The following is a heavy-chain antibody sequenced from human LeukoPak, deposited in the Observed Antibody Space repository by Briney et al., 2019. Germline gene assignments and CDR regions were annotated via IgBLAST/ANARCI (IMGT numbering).Heavy chain of an antibody. CDR3: ARGVVVVRHNWFDP. V-gene: IGHV1-69*13. CDR2: IIPIFGTA. D-gene: IGHD2-2*01. J-gene: IGHJ5*02. CDR1: GGTFSSYA. Sequence: SVKVSCKASGGTFSSYAISWVRQAPGQGLEWMGGIIPIFGTANYAQKFQGRVTITADESTSTAYIELSSLRSEDTAVYYCARGVVVVRHNWFDPWGQGTLVTVSS.